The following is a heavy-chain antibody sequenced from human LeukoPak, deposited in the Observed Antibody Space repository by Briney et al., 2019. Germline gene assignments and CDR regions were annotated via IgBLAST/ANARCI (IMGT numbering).Heavy chain of an antibody. CDR3: AKVGTVYYFDY. D-gene: IGHD4-17*01. CDR2: ISGSGGST. V-gene: IGHV3-23*01. CDR1: RITFNSYA. Sequence: GGSLRLSCAASRITFNSYAISWVRQAPGKGLEWVSAISGSGGSTYYADSVKGRFTISRDNSKNTLYLQMNSLRAEDTAVYYCAKVGTVYYFDYWGQGTLVTVSS. J-gene: IGHJ4*02.